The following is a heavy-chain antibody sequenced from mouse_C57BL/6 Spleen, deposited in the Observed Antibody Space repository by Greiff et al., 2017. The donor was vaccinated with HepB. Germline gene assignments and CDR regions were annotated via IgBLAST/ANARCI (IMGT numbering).Heavy chain of an antibody. CDR2: IWSGGST. J-gene: IGHJ4*01. CDR3: ARKPGYGSSYGYAMDY. D-gene: IGHD1-1*01. V-gene: IGHV2-2*01. Sequence: QVQLKESGPGLVQPSQSLSITCTVSGFSLTSYGVHWVRQSPGKGLEWLGVIWSGGSTDYNAAFISRLSISKDNSKSQVFFKMNSLQADDTAIYYCARKPGYGSSYGYAMDYWGQGTSVTVSS. CDR1: GFSLTSYG.